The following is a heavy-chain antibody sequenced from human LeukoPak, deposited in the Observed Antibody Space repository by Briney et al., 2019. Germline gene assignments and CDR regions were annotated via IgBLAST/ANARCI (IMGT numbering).Heavy chain of an antibody. V-gene: IGHV1-18*01. Sequence: ASVQVSCKASGYIFTTYGISWVRQAPGQGLDWMGWISAYDGKTNYAQKFQGRVTMTTDTSTSTAYMELRSLRSDDTAVYYCARDWEWSPQVDWFDPWGQGTLVTVSS. CDR1: GYIFTTYG. J-gene: IGHJ5*02. CDR3: ARDWEWSPQVDWFDP. D-gene: IGHD3-3*01. CDR2: ISAYDGKT.